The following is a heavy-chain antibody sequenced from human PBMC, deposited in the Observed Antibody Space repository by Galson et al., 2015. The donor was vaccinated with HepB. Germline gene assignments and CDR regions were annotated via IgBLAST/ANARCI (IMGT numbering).Heavy chain of an antibody. V-gene: IGHV3-21*01. D-gene: IGHD6-13*01. CDR3: ARDTRAAASAFDI. J-gene: IGHJ3*02. CDR2: ISSSSSYI. Sequence: SLRLSCAASGFTFSSYSMNWVRQAPGKGLEWVSSISSSSSYIYYADSVKGRFTIPRDNAKNSLYLQMNSLRAEDTAVYYCARDTRAAASAFDIWGQGTMVTVSS. CDR1: GFTFSSYS.